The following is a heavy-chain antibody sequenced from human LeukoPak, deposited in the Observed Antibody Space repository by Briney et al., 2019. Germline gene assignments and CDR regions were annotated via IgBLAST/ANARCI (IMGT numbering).Heavy chain of an antibody. Sequence: SETLSLTCIVSGGPISVDYWNWIRQAPGKGLEWIGYIYYTGRTKYNPSLASRLTISIDTSKNQFSLKVSSVTAADTAVYYCARGDCSSTICYSPMDVWGKGTTVTVSS. CDR1: GGPISVDY. V-gene: IGHV4-59*08. D-gene: IGHD2-2*01. CDR3: ARGDCSSTICYSPMDV. J-gene: IGHJ6*03. CDR2: IYYTGRT.